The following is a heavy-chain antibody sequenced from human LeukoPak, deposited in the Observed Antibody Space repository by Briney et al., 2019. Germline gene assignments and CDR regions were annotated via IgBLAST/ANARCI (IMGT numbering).Heavy chain of an antibody. CDR2: IYYSGST. J-gene: IGHJ3*02. CDR1: GGSISSYY. V-gene: IGHV4-59*08. D-gene: IGHD3-22*01. CDR3: ARADWYYYDSSGYSTSGDGIAFDI. Sequence: SETLSLTCTVSGGSISSYYWSWIRQPPGKGLEWIGYIYYSGSTNYNPSLKSRVTISVDTSKNQFSLKLSSVTAADTAVYYCARADWYYYDSSGYSTSGDGIAFDIWGQGTMVTVSS.